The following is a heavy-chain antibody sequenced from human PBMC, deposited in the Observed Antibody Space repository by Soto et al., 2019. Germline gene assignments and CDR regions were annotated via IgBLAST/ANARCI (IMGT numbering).Heavy chain of an antibody. CDR3: TRVGGTRGENWYYGYIDY. Sequence: PGGSLRLSCAASGFTFSDYNMNWVRQAPGKGLEWVSSISSSSTYIYYADSVKGRLTISRDNAENSLYLQMNSLRAEDTAVYFCTRVGGTRGENWYYGYIDYWGRGTLVTVSS. J-gene: IGHJ4*02. V-gene: IGHV3-21*01. CDR2: ISSSSTYI. CDR1: GFTFSDYN. D-gene: IGHD1-7*01.